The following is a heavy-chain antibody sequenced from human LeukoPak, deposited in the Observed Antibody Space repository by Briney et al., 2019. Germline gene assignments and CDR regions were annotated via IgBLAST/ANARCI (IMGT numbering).Heavy chain of an antibody. J-gene: IGHJ4*02. D-gene: IGHD3-16*01. Sequence: ASVKVSCKASGYTFTSYDINWVRQATGQGLEWMGWMNPNSGNTGYAQRFQGRVTMTRNTSISTAYMELSSLRSEDTAVYYCARGGEGLYYFDYWGQGTLVTVSS. V-gene: IGHV1-8*01. CDR1: GYTFTSYD. CDR2: MNPNSGNT. CDR3: ARGGEGLYYFDY.